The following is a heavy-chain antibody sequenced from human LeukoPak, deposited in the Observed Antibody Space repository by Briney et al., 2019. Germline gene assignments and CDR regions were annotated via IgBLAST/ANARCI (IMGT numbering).Heavy chain of an antibody. J-gene: IGHJ6*03. CDR3: ARDKRVAVAGTYIYYYYMDV. V-gene: IGHV4-4*07. CDR1: GGSISSYY. D-gene: IGHD6-19*01. CDR2: IYISGSGST. Sequence: PSETLSLTCTVSGGSISSYYWSWIRQPAGKGLEWIGRIYISGSGSTNYNPSLKSRVTMSVDTSKNQFSLKLSSVTAADTAVYYCARDKRVAVAGTYIYYYYMDVWGNGTTVTISS.